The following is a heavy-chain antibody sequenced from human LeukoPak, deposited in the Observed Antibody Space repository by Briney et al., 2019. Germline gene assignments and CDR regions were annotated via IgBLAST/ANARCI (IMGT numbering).Heavy chain of an antibody. V-gene: IGHV1-3*01. D-gene: IGHD3-22*01. J-gene: IGHJ4*02. CDR1: GYTFTSYA. Sequence: ASVKVSCKASGYTFTSYAMHWVRQAPGQRLEWMGWINAGNGNTKYSQKFQGGVTITRDTSASTAYMELSSLRSEDTAVYYCARRGDHGTLKLYDSSGYYPQGFDYWGQGTLVTVSS. CDR2: INAGNGNT. CDR3: ARRGDHGTLKLYDSSGYYPQGFDY.